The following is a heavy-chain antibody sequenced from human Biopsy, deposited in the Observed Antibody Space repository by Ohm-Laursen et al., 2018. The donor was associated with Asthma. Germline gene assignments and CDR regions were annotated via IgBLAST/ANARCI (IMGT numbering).Heavy chain of an antibody. V-gene: IGHV3-30*03. D-gene: IGHD3-10*01. CDR2: ISYDGSTK. CDR3: ARDVVWFREVGGMDV. Sequence: SLRLSCAASGSTLTTYAIHWVRQAPGKGLEWVAVISYDGSTKYSADSVKGRFIVSRDISKNILSLQMNSLRPEDTAVYYCARDVVWFREVGGMDVWGQGTTVTVSS. CDR1: GSTLTTYA. J-gene: IGHJ6*02.